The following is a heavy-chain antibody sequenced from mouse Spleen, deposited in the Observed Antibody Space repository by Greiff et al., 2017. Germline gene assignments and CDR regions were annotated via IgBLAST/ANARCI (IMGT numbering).Heavy chain of an antibody. Sequence: EVKLVESGGGLVKLGGSLKLSCAASGFTFSSYAMSWVRQTPEKRLEWVATISSGGGNTYYPDSVKGRFTISRDNAKNTLYLQMSSLKSEDTAMYYCARPGTARATSYFDYWGQGTTLTVSS. CDR3: ARPGTARATSYFDY. J-gene: IGHJ2*01. CDR1: GFTFSSYA. V-gene: IGHV5-9*04. CDR2: ISSGGGNT. D-gene: IGHD3-2*01.